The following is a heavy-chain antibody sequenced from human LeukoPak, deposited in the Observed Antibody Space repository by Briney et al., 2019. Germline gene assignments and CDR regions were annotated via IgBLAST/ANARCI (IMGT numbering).Heavy chain of an antibody. Sequence: PGGSLRLSCAASGFTFSSYWMRWVRQAPGKGLEWVANIKEDGSEKYYVDSVKGRFTISRDNAKNSLYLQMNSLRAEDTAVYYCTRDRGYFDYWGQGTLVTVSS. CDR3: TRDRGYFDY. CDR1: GFTFSSYW. D-gene: IGHD3-10*01. J-gene: IGHJ4*02. CDR2: IKEDGSEK. V-gene: IGHV3-7*01.